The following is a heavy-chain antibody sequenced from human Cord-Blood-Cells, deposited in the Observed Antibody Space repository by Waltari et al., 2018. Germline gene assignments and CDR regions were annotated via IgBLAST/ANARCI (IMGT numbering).Heavy chain of an antibody. CDR3: ASSAPYYDFWSGQSAFDI. CDR1: DFTFSSHW. D-gene: IGHD3-3*01. J-gene: IGHJ3*02. CDR2: IKQDGSEK. Sequence: VQLVESGGGLVQPGGSLRLSCAASDFTFSSHWMTWVRPAPGKGLEWVANIKQDGSEKYYVDSVKGRFTISRDNAKNSLYLQMNSLRAEDTAVYYCASSAPYYDFWSGQSAFDIWGQGTMVTVSS. V-gene: IGHV3-7*01.